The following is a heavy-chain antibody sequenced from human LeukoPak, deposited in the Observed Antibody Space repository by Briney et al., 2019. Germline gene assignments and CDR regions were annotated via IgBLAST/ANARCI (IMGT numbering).Heavy chain of an antibody. J-gene: IGHJ4*02. CDR1: GFTFSSYS. Sequence: GGSLRLSCAVSGFTFSSYSMNWVRQAPGKGLEWVSYISSCSSTIYYADSVKGRFTISRDNAKNSLYLQMNSLRAEDTAVYYCARALLRLGYFDYWGQGTLVTVSS. CDR2: ISSCSSTI. D-gene: IGHD3-16*01. CDR3: ARALLRLGYFDY. V-gene: IGHV3-48*01.